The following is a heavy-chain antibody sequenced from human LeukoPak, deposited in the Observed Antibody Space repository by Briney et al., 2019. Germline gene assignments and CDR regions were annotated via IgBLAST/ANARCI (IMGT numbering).Heavy chain of an antibody. D-gene: IGHD2-15*01. CDR3: ARGPGNCSGGSCYPKSYYYYYGMDV. CDR2: INHSGST. Sequence: SETLSLTCAVYDESFSGYYWSWIRQPPGKGLEWIGEINHSGSTNYNPSLKSRVTISVDTSKNQFSLKLSSVTAADTAVYYCARGPGNCSGGSCYPKSYYYYYGMDVWGQGTTVTVSS. J-gene: IGHJ6*02. V-gene: IGHV4-34*01. CDR1: DESFSGYY.